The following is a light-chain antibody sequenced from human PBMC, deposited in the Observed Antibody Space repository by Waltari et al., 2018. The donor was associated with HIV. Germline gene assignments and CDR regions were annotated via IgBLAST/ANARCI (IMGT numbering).Light chain of an antibody. Sequence: IQLTHSPSSLSASVADRVPITCQASRGIGNFVNWFLQTPGKAPKLLISDASNLRSGVPARVSGTGSGAHFTLTISGLQPEDVATYYCRQYDNANYSVGQGTKLEI. CDR2: DAS. V-gene: IGKV1-33*01. J-gene: IGKJ2*03. CDR3: RQYDNANYS. CDR1: RGIGNF.